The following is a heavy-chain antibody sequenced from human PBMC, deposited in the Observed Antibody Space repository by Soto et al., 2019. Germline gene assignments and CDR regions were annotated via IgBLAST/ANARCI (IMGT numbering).Heavy chain of an antibody. Sequence: EVQLVESGGTLVQPGGSLRLSCSASGFTFSSYGMHWVRQAPGKGLEYVSTIKNSGSTTNYADSVKGRFTISRDDSKNMLYLQMSRLTSEDTAVYYCTVLAGSYWFDCWGQGAVVTVSS. CDR2: IKNSGSTT. CDR1: GFTFSSYG. V-gene: IGHV3-64D*06. D-gene: IGHD2-8*02. CDR3: TVLAGSYWFDC. J-gene: IGHJ4*02.